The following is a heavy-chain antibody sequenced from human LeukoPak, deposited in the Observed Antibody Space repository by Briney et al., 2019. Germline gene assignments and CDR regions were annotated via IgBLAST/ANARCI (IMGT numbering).Heavy chain of an antibody. CDR2: IYYSGST. D-gene: IGHD6-13*01. CDR1: GGSISSGDYY. CDR3: ARDGSSWTPNNYFDY. J-gene: IGHJ4*02. V-gene: IGHV4-30-4*08. Sequence: SETLSLTCTVSGGSISSGDYYWSWIRQPPGKGLEWIGYIYYSGSTYYNPSLKSRVTISVDTSKNQFSLKLSSVTAADTAVYYCARDGSSWTPNNYFDYWGQGTLVTVSS.